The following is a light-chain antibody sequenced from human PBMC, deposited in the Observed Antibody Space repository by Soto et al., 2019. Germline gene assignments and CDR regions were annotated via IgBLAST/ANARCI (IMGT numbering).Light chain of an antibody. V-gene: IGKV3-20*01. CDR2: DAS. CDR1: QVVISSH. Sequence: EIVLTQSPGTLSVSTGEGATLSCRASQVVISSHLAWYQQIPGQAPRLLIHDASTRATGIPDRFSGSGSGTDFTLTISRLEPEDFAVYYCQQYGSSVSFGQGTRLEIK. J-gene: IGKJ5*01. CDR3: QQYGSSVS.